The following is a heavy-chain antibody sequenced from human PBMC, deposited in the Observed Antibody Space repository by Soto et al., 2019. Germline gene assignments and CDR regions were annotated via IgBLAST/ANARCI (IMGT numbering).Heavy chain of an antibody. CDR2: IIPISAPA. D-gene: IGHD3-16*01. CDR3: ARYGGASSGMDV. V-gene: IGHV1-69*01. CDR1: GGTFDSYG. Sequence: QVQLVQSGVEVKKPGSSVKVSCKASGGTFDSYGIRWVRQAPGQGLEWMGGIIPISAPANHAQKFQGRVTITADESTNTVYMELSRLRYEDTAVYYCARYGGASSGMDVWGQGTTVIVSS. J-gene: IGHJ6*02.